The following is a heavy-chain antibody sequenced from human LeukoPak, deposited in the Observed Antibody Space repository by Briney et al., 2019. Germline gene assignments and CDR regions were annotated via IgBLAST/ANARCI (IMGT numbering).Heavy chain of an antibody. V-gene: IGHV1-24*01. CDR3: ARGRNYYDSSGYYYEGDAFDI. J-gene: IGHJ3*02. CDR1: GYTLTELS. D-gene: IGHD3-22*01. Sequence: GASVKVSCKVSGYTLTELSMHWVRQAPGKGLEWMGGFDPEDGETIYAQKFQGRVTMTRDTSTSTVYMELSSLRSEDTAVYYCARGRNYYDSSGYYYEGDAFDIWGQGTMVTVSS. CDR2: FDPEDGET.